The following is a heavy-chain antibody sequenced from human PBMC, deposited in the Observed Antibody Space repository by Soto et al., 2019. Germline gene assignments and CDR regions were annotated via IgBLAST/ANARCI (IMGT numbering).Heavy chain of an antibody. J-gene: IGHJ4*02. V-gene: IGHV6-1*01. CDR2: TYYRSKWYN. Sequence: SRTLSLTCAISGDSVSSNSAAWNWIRQSPSRGLEWLGRTYYRSKWYNDYAVSVKSRITINPDTSKNQFSLQLSSVTPEDTAVYYCARGPRVLRYFDWLSNPLFDYWGQGTLVTVSS. CDR1: GDSVSSNSAA. CDR3: ARGPRVLRYFDWLSNPLFDY. D-gene: IGHD3-9*01.